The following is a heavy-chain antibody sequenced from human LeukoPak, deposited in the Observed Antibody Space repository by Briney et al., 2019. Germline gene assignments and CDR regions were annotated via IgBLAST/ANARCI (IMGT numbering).Heavy chain of an antibody. CDR2: IYYSGST. V-gene: IGHV4-30-4*01. CDR3: AREERYYGSGSYSPFDY. Sequence: SETLSLTCTVSGGSISSGDYYWSWIRQPPGKGLEWIGYIYYSGSTYYNPSLKSRVTILVDTSKNQFSLKLSSVTAADTAVYYCAREERYYGSGSYSPFDYWGQGTLVTVSS. J-gene: IGHJ4*02. CDR1: GGSISSGDYY. D-gene: IGHD3-10*01.